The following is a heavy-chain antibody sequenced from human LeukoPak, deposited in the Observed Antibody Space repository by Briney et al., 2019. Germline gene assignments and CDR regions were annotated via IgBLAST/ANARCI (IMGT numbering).Heavy chain of an antibody. V-gene: IGHV4-31*03. CDR1: GGSISSGGYY. D-gene: IGHD3-22*01. CDR2: FYYSGST. Sequence: SEILSLTCTVSGGSISSGGYYWSWIRHYPGKGLEWIGYFYYSGSTYYNPSLKSRVSISVDTSKNQFSLKLSSVTAADTAVYYCARTDSSGYYYDYWGQGTLVTVSS. J-gene: IGHJ4*02. CDR3: ARTDSSGYYYDY.